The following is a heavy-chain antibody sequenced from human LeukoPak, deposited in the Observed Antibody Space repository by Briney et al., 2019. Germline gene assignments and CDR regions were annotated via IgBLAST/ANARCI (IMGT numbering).Heavy chain of an antibody. CDR2: ISYDGSTK. CDR1: GFTFSTYG. CDR3: AKARHCGGDCYSLMDY. V-gene: IGHV3-30*18. Sequence: PGRSLRLSCAASGFTFSTYGMHWVRQAPGKGLEWVAVISYDGSTKYYADSVKGRFTISRDNSKNTLFLQMSSLRADDTAVYYCAKARHCGGDCYSLMDYWGQGILVTVSS. J-gene: IGHJ4*02. D-gene: IGHD2-21*02.